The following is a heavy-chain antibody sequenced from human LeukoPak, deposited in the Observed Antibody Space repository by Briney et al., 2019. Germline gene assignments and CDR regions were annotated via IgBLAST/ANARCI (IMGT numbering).Heavy chain of an antibody. D-gene: IGHD3-16*01. CDR3: AREVPGVMTGYFDY. Sequence: KPSETLSLTCTVSGGSISSYYWSWIRQPPGKGLEWIGYIYYSGSTNYNPSLKSRVTISVDTSKNQFSLKLSSVTAADTAVYYRAREVPGVMTGYFDYWGQGTLVTVSS. CDR1: GGSISSYY. V-gene: IGHV4-59*01. J-gene: IGHJ4*02. CDR2: IYYSGST.